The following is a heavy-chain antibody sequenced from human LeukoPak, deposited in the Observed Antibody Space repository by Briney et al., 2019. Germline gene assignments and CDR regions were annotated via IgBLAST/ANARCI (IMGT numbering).Heavy chain of an antibody. CDR2: ISGSGGST. CDR1: GITFSSYA. Sequence: GGSLRLSCAASGITFSSYAMSWVRQAPGKGLEWVSAISGSGGSTYYADSVKGRFTISRDNSKNTLYLQMNSLRAEDTAVYYCAKGGIWELTPHYYFDYWGQGTLVTVSS. D-gene: IGHD1-26*01. V-gene: IGHV3-23*01. CDR3: AKGGIWELTPHYYFDY. J-gene: IGHJ4*02.